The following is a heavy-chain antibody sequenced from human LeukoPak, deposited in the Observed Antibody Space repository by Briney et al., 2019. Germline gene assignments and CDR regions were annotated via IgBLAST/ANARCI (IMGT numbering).Heavy chain of an antibody. D-gene: IGHD6-19*01. CDR2: MNPNSGYT. CDR3: ASVAGSIDY. V-gene: IGHV1-8*03. Sequence: GASVKVSCKASGYTFTTYDINWVRQATGQGLEWMGWMNPNSGYTGYAQKFQGRVTITRDTSISTAYMVLSSLRSEDTAVYYCASVAGSIDYWGQGTLVTVSS. J-gene: IGHJ4*02. CDR1: GYTFTTYD.